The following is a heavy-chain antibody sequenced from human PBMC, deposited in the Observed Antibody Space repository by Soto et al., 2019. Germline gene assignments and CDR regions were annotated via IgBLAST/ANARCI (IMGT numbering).Heavy chain of an antibody. CDR1: GGTFSSYA. D-gene: IGHD2-15*01. CDR2: IIPIFGTA. J-gene: IGHJ6*02. Sequence: QVQLVQSGAEVKKPGSSVKVSCKASGGTFSSYAISWVRQAPGQGLEWMGGIIPIFGTANYAQKFQGRVTITADESTSKAYMEVRSLRSEDTAVYYCARDPGYCSRGSCLGYYYGMDVWGQGTTVTVCS. CDR3: ARDPGYCSRGSCLGYYYGMDV. V-gene: IGHV1-69*01.